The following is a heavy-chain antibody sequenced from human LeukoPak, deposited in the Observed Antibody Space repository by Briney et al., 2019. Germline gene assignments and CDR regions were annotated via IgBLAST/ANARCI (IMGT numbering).Heavy chain of an antibody. CDR1: GGSFRGYY. J-gene: IGHJ5*02. Sequence: SETLSLTCAVYGGSFRGYYWSWIRQPPGKGLEWIGEINHSGSTNYNPSLKSRVTISVDTSKNQFSLKLSSVTAADTAVYYCARVAGGSIFGVVIQRGWFDPWGQGTLVTVSS. CDR3: ARVAGGSIFGVVIQRGWFDP. D-gene: IGHD3-3*01. CDR2: INHSGST. V-gene: IGHV4-34*01.